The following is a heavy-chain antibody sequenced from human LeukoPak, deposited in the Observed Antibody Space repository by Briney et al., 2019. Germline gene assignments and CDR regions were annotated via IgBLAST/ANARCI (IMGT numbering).Heavy chain of an antibody. CDR3: AKEIWPTVTTPGWTYFDY. V-gene: IGHV3-7*01. D-gene: IGHD4-17*01. CDR1: GFTFSSYG. J-gene: IGHJ4*02. CDR2: IKQDGSET. Sequence: PGGSLRLSCAASGFTFSSYGMHWVRQAPGKGLEWVANIKQDGSETYYVDSVKGRFTISRDNSKNTLYLQMNSLRAEDTAVYYCAKEIWPTVTTPGWTYFDYWGQGALVTVSS.